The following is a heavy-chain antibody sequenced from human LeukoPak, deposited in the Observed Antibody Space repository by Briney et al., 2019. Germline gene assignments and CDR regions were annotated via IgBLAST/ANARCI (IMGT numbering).Heavy chain of an antibody. CDR1: GFTFSTYA. Sequence: GGSLRLSCAASGFTFSTYAIHWVRQAPGKGLEWAAVISDDGSTKCYADSVKGRFTISRDNSKNMLYLQMNSLRAEDSAVYYCARDLIAVTGTGFWFDPRGQGTLVTVSS. CDR2: ISDDGSTK. D-gene: IGHD6-19*01. CDR3: ARDLIAVTGTGFWFDP. V-gene: IGHV3-30-3*01. J-gene: IGHJ5*02.